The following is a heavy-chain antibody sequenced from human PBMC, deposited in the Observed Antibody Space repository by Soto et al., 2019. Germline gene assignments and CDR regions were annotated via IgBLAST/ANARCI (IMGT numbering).Heavy chain of an antibody. CDR3: ASQWLVQSSFDY. J-gene: IGHJ4*02. V-gene: IGHV4-59*08. CDR1: GGSISSYY. CDR2: IYYSGST. Sequence: SETLSLTCTVSGGSISSYYWSWIRQPPGKGLEWIGYIYYSGSTNYNPSLKSRVAISVDTSKNQFSLKLSSVTAADTAVYYCASQWLVQSSFDYWGQGTLVTVSS. D-gene: IGHD6-19*01.